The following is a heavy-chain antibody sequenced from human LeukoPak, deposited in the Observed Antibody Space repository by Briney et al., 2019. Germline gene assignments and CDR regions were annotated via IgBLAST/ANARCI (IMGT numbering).Heavy chain of an antibody. J-gene: IGHJ4*02. CDR3: ARDDSYGLDY. V-gene: IGHV3-48*03. CDR1: GFTFSNYE. D-gene: IGHD5-18*01. CDR2: ISSSSSTI. Sequence: GGSLRLPCAASGFTFSNYEMNWVRQAPGKGLEWVSYISSSSSTIYYADSVKGRFTISRDNAKNSLYLQMNSLRAEDTAVYYCARDDSYGLDYWGQGTRVTVSS.